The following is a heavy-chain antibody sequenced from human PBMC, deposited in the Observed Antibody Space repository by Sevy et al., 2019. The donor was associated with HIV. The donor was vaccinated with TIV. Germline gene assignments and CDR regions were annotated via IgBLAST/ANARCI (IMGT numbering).Heavy chain of an antibody. Sequence: GGSLRLSCAASGFTFSSYWMSWVHQAPGKGLEWVANIKQDGSEKYYVDSVKGRFTISRDNAKNSLYLQMNSLRAEDTAVYYCASSFLGRAFGGVIVNYFDYWGQGTLVTVSS. V-gene: IGHV3-7*01. D-gene: IGHD3-16*02. CDR3: ASSFLGRAFGGVIVNYFDY. CDR2: IKQDGSEK. J-gene: IGHJ4*02. CDR1: GFTFSSYW.